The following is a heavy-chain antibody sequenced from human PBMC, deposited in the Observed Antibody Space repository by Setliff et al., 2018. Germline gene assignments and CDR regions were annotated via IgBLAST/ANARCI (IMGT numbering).Heavy chain of an antibody. J-gene: IGHJ4*02. CDR1: GGTFSSYA. CDR2: IIPIFGTA. Sequence: GASVKVSCKASGGTFSSYAISWVRQAPGQGLEWMGGIIPIFGTANYAQKFQGRVTITTDESTGTAYMELSSLRSEDTAVYYCAKRGSSSAFDYWGQGTLVTVSS. CDR3: AKRGSSSAFDY. D-gene: IGHD6-13*01. V-gene: IGHV1-69*05.